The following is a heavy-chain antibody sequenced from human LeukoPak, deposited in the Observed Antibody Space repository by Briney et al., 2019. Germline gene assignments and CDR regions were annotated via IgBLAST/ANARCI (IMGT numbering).Heavy chain of an antibody. V-gene: IGHV3-30*04. J-gene: IGHJ4*02. Sequence: GGSLRLSCVASGVTLSNYAMSWARQAPGKGLEWVAVISYDGSNKYYADSVKGRFTISRDNSKNTLYLQMNSLRAEDTAVYYCARPDYYDEYYFDYWGQGTLVTVSS. CDR3: ARPDYYDEYYFDY. D-gene: IGHD3-22*01. CDR2: ISYDGSNK. CDR1: GVTLSNYA.